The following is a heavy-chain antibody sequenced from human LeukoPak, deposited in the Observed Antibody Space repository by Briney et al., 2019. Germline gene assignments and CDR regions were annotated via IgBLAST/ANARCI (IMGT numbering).Heavy chain of an antibody. Sequence: AGGSLRLSCAASGFTFSSYGMHWVRQAPGKELECVAVISYDGSNKYYADSVKGRFTISRDNSKNTLYLQMNSLRAEDTAVYYCAKGDSSSWSYNWFDPWGQGTLVTVSS. J-gene: IGHJ5*02. CDR1: GFTFSSYG. V-gene: IGHV3-30*18. CDR3: AKGDSSSWSYNWFDP. D-gene: IGHD6-13*01. CDR2: ISYDGSNK.